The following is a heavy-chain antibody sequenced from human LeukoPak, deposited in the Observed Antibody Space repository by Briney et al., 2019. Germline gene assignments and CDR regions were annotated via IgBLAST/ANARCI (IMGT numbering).Heavy chain of an antibody. D-gene: IGHD2-2*01. CDR3: ATICSTSCYGYYMDV. Sequence: GGSLRLSCAAAGFMFSSYWMSWVRQAPGKGLEWVANIKHDGSDKYYVDSVTGRFTISRDNAKNSLSLQMNSLRVEDTAVYYCATICSTSCYGYYMDVWGKGTTVTVSS. J-gene: IGHJ6*03. CDR2: IKHDGSDK. CDR1: GFMFSSYW. V-gene: IGHV3-7*01.